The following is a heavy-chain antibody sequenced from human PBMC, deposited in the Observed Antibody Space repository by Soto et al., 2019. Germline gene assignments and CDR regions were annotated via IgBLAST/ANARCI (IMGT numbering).Heavy chain of an antibody. Sequence: QVQLQESGPGLVKPSQTLSLTCTVSGGSISSGDYYWSWIRQPPGKGLEWIGYIYYSGSTYYNPSLKSRATISVDTSKNQFSLKLSSVTAADTAVYYCARAIGGGLLWFGDRRDWFDPWGQGTLVTVSS. D-gene: IGHD3-10*01. CDR3: ARAIGGGLLWFGDRRDWFDP. CDR2: IYYSGST. CDR1: GGSISSGDYY. V-gene: IGHV4-30-4*01. J-gene: IGHJ5*02.